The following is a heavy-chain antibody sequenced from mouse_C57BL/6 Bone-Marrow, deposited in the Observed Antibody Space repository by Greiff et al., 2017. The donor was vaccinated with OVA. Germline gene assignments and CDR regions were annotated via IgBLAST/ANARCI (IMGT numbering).Heavy chain of an antibody. CDR2: IYPGDGDT. D-gene: IGHD4-1*01. V-gene: IGHV1-82*01. CDR1: GYAFSSSW. Sequence: QVHVKQSGPELVKPGASVKISCKASGYAFSSSWMNWVKQRPGKGLEWIGRIYPGDGDTNYNGKFKGKATLTADKCSSTAYMQLSSLTSEDSAVYFCAELGRDFDYWGQGTTLTVSS. CDR3: AELGRDFDY. J-gene: IGHJ2*01.